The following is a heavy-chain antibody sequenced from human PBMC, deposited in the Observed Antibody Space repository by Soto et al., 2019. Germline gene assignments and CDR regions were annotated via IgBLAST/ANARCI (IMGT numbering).Heavy chain of an antibody. J-gene: IGHJ6*03. D-gene: IGHD3-3*01. V-gene: IGHV1-8*01. CDR1: GYTFTSYD. CDR3: ARVLVYDFWSGEDYYYYIDV. Sequence: ASVKVSCKASGYTFTSYDINWVRQATGQGLEWMGWMNPNSGNTGYAQKFQGRVTMTRNTSISTAYMELSSLRSEDTAVYYCARVLVYDFWSGEDYYYYIDVRGKRTTVTVSS. CDR2: MNPNSGNT.